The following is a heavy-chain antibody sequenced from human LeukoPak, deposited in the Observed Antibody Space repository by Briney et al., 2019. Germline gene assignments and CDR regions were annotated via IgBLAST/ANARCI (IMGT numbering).Heavy chain of an antibody. V-gene: IGHV3-9*01. J-gene: IGHJ4*02. CDR3: AKDASGYDWAYFDY. Sequence: PGGSLRLSCAASGFTFDDYAMHWVRQAPGKGLEWVSGISWNSGSIGYADSVKGRFTISRDNAKNSLYLQMNNLRAEDTALYYCAKDASGYDWAYFDYWGQGTLVTVSS. CDR1: GFTFDDYA. D-gene: IGHD5-12*01. CDR2: ISWNSGSI.